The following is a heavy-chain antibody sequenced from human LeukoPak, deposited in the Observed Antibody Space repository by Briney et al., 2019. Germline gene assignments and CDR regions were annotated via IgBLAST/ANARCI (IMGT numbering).Heavy chain of an antibody. CDR1: GGSISSNY. J-gene: IGHJ4*02. CDR3: ARHRLYGDPAVFDY. D-gene: IGHD4-17*01. Sequence: PSQSLSLTCTVAGGSISSNYWSCIRQPPGKGREWVGYIHYSGSPNYNPTHKSRVTISVYPAKNQFSLKLSSVTAADTAVYSCARHRLYGDPAVFDYWGQGTLVTVSS. CDR2: IHYSGSP. V-gene: IGHV4-59*08.